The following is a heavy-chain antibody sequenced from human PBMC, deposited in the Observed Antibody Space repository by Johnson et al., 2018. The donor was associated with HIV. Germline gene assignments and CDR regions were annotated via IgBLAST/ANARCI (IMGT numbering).Heavy chain of an antibody. Sequence: EVQLVESGGGLVQPGGSLRLSCAASGFTFSSYDMHWVRQATGKGLEWVSAIGTAGDTYYPGSVKGRFTISRENAKNTMYLQMNSLRAEDTAVYYCAKKRSVLAARLGDVFDIWGQGTMVTVSS. CDR3: AKKRSVLAARLGDVFDI. CDR2: IGTAGDT. J-gene: IGHJ3*02. D-gene: IGHD6-6*01. V-gene: IGHV3-13*01. CDR1: GFTFSSYD.